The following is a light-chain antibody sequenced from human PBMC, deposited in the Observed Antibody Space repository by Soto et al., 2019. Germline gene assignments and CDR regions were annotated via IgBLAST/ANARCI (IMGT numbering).Light chain of an antibody. CDR2: DAS. J-gene: IGKJ1*01. V-gene: IGKV1-5*01. CDR3: QQYHSYPWT. Sequence: DIQMTQSPSTLSASVGDRVTITCRASQSISSWLAWYQQKPGKAPKLLIYDASSLESGVPSRFSGSGSGTEFTLTISSLQPDDFATYYCQQYHSYPWTLGQGTKVEIK. CDR1: QSISSW.